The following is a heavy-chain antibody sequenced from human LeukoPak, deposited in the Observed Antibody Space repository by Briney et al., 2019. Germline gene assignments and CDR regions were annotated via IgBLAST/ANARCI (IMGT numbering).Heavy chain of an antibody. CDR2: ISSSSSYI. CDR1: GFTFSSYS. CDR3: ARDPLYYYDSSGYYPGAFDI. J-gene: IGHJ3*02. D-gene: IGHD3-22*01. V-gene: IGHV3-21*01. Sequence: GGSLRLSCAASGFTFSSYSMNWVRQAPGKGLEWVSSISSSSSYIYYADSVKGRFTISRDNAKNSLYLQMNSLRAEDTAVYYCARDPLYYYDSSGYYPGAFDIWGQGTMVTVSS.